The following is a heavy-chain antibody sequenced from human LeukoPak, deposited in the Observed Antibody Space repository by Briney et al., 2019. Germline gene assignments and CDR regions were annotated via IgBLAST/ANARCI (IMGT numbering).Heavy chain of an antibody. CDR2: IYTSGST. V-gene: IGHV4-4*07. D-gene: IGHD3-10*01. CDR1: GGPISSYY. J-gene: IGHJ4*02. Sequence: PSETLSLTCTVSGGPISSYYWSWIRQPAGKGLEWIGRIYTSGSTNYNPSLKSRVTMSVDASKNQFSLKLSSVTAADTAVYYCARESYYYGSVSFDYWGQGTLVTVSS. CDR3: ARESYYYGSVSFDY.